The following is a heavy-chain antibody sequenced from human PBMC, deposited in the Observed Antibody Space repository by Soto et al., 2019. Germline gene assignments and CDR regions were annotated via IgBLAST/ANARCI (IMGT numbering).Heavy chain of an antibody. J-gene: IGHJ5*02. CDR2: INHSGST. D-gene: IGHD1-7*01. CDR3: ARVLTGTTKNWFDP. V-gene: IGHV4-34*01. Sequence: LSLTCAVYGGSFSGYYWSWIRQPPGKGLEWIGEINHSGSTNYNPSLKSRVTISVDTSKNQFSLKLSSVTAADTAVYYCARVLTGTTKNWFDPWGQGTLVTVSS. CDR1: GGSFSGYY.